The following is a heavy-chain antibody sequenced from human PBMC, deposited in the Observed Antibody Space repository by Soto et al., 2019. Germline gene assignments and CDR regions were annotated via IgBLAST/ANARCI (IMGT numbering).Heavy chain of an antibody. CDR3: ARGGHVVVVTAALDY. V-gene: IGHV1-46*01. D-gene: IGHD2-21*02. CDR2: VNPSGGHT. Sequence: QVQLMQSGAEVKKPGASVKVSCKASGDTFTDYYIHWVRQAPGQGLEWMGTVNPSGGHTTYAQHFLGRVTMIRDTSTSTLYMELTSLTSDVTAIHYCARGGHVVVVTAALDYWGQGTLVTVSS. CDR1: GDTFTDYY. J-gene: IGHJ4*02.